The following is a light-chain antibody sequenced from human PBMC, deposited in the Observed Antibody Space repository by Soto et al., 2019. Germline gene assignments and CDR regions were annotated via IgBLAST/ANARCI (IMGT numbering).Light chain of an antibody. Sequence: EIVLTQSPATLSLSPGERATLSCGASQSVRTVLAWYQQKPGQAPRLLIYDASTRATGVPARFSGSGSGTDFTLTISNLESEDFGVYYCQQRTDSPTITFGQGTRLDIK. J-gene: IGKJ5*01. V-gene: IGKV3-11*01. CDR3: QQRTDSPTIT. CDR1: QSVRTV. CDR2: DAS.